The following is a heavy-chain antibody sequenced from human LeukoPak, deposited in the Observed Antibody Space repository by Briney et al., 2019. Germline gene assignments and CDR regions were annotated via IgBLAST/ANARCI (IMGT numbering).Heavy chain of an antibody. CDR1: GFTFSSNG. CDR3: AKDSSGWYYFDY. Sequence: GGTLRLSCAASGFTFSSNGMSWVRQAPGKGLEWVSAISGSGGSTYYADSVKGRFTISRDNSKNTLYLQMNSLRAEDTAVYYCAKDSSGWYYFDYWGQGTLVTVSS. J-gene: IGHJ4*02. V-gene: IGHV3-23*01. D-gene: IGHD6-19*01. CDR2: ISGSGGST.